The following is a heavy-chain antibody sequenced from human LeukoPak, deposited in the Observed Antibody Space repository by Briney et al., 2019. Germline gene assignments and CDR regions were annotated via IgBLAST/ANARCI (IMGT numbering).Heavy chain of an antibody. V-gene: IGHV3-21*01. CDR2: ITTSSYI. Sequence: GGSLRLSCAASGFTLSIYSMNWVRQAPGKGLEWVSSITTSSYICYADSVKGRFTISRDNAKNSLYLQMSSLRAEDTAVYYCARDGYGGYWFDHWGQGTLVTVSS. CDR3: ARDGYGGYWFDH. J-gene: IGHJ5*02. D-gene: IGHD5-12*01. CDR1: GFTLSIYS.